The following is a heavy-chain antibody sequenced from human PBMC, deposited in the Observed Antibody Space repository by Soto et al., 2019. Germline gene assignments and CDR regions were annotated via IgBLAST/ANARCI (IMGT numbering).Heavy chain of an antibody. CDR2: TSFDGSNK. D-gene: IGHD2-8*01. J-gene: IGHJ3*02. CDR1: GFTFSSHA. CDR3: GRDLGIVLMVYAFDI. V-gene: IGHV3-30-3*01. Sequence: QVQLVESGGGVVQPGGSLRLSCAASGFTFSSHAIHWVRQAPGKGREWVAATSFDGSNKYYTDSVRGRFTISRDNAKNTLYLRMNSLRPEDKDVYYCGRDLGIVLMVYAFDIWGQGTMVTVSS.